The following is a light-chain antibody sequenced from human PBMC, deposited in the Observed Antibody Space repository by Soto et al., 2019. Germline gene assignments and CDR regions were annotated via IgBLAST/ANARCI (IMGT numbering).Light chain of an antibody. CDR2: WAS. CDR1: QSLLFSSNKKNY. CDR3: QQFYSSPLT. Sequence: DIVMTQSPASLAVSLGERATINCKSSQSLLFSSNKKNYLAWYQQRPGQPPKLLIYWASSRESGVPDRFTGSGAGTDFTLSISSLQAEDVAVYYCQQFYSSPLTFGGGTKVVIK. V-gene: IGKV4-1*01. J-gene: IGKJ4*01.